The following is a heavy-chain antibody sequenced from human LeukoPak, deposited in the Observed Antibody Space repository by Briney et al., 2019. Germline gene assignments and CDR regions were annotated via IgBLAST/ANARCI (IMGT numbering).Heavy chain of an antibody. D-gene: IGHD4-17*01. J-gene: IGHJ4*02. Sequence: SETLSLTCTVSGGSVSSGSYYWSWIRQPPGKGLEWIGYIYYSGSTSYNPSLKSRVTISVDTSKNQFSLKLSSVTAADTAVYHCARETYGRYFDYWGQGTLVTVSS. CDR1: GGSVSSGSYY. V-gene: IGHV4-61*01. CDR3: ARETYGRYFDY. CDR2: IYYSGST.